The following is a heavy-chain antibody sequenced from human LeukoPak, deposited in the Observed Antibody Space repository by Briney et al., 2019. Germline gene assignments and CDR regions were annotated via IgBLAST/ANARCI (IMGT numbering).Heavy chain of an antibody. CDR3: AREWKWLQPYFDY. J-gene: IGHJ4*02. CDR1: GGTFGNDA. Sequence: ASVKVSCKASGGTFGNDAIGWVRQAPGQGLEWVGRIIPMFGTTNYAQKSQDRVTFTTDESTSTAYMELSSLRSEDTAVYYCAREWKWLQPYFDYWGQGTLVTVSS. V-gene: IGHV1-69*05. CDR2: IIPMFGTT. D-gene: IGHD5-12*01.